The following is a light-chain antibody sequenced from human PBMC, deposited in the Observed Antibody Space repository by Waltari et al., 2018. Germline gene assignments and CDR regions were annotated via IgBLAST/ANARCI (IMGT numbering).Light chain of an antibody. CDR3: QSYDSNLVV. V-gene: IGLV1-40*01. Sequence: QSVLTQPPSVSGAPGTRVTISCTGNSPNTGAGYDVHWYQQLPGTAPKLLIYGNNNRPSGVPDRFSGSKSGTSASLAITGLQAEDEADYYCQSYDSNLVVFGGGTKLTVL. CDR1: SPNTGAGYD. J-gene: IGLJ2*01. CDR2: GNN.